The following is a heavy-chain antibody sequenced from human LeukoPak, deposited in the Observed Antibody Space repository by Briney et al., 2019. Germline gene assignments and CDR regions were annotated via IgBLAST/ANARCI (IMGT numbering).Heavy chain of an antibody. Sequence: ASLRVSCKASGYTFTGYYMHWVRQAPGQGLERMGGINPNSGGTNYAQKFQGRVTMTRDTSISTAYMELSRLRSDDTAVYYCARQHDYGDYSFGYWGQGTLVTVSS. V-gene: IGHV1-2*02. CDR3: ARQHDYGDYSFGY. D-gene: IGHD4-17*01. CDR1: GYTFTGYY. CDR2: INPNSGGT. J-gene: IGHJ4*02.